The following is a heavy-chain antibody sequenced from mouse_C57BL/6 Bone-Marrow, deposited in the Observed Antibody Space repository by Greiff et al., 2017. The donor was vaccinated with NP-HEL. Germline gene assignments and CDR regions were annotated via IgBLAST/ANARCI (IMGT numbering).Heavy chain of an antibody. Sequence: VQLQQPGAELVRPGSSVKLSCKASGYTFTSYWMDWVKQRPGQGLEWIGNIYPSDSETHYNQKFKDKATLTVDKSSSTAYMQLSSLTSEDSAVYYCARSIALYYYGSSYYAMDYWGQGTSVTVSS. J-gene: IGHJ4*01. CDR2: IYPSDSET. CDR3: ARSIALYYYGSSYYAMDY. CDR1: GYTFTSYW. D-gene: IGHD1-1*01. V-gene: IGHV1-61*01.